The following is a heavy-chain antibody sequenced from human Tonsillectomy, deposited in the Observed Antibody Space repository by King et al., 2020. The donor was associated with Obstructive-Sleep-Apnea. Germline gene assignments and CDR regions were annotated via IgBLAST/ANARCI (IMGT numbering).Heavy chain of an antibody. V-gene: IGHV3-23*04. CDR3: AKDRVYSSDAFDI. J-gene: IGHJ3*02. CDR1: GFTFSNYA. D-gene: IGHD5-18*01. CDR2: ISSSGGST. Sequence: VHLVESGGGLVQPGGSLRLSCAASGFTFSNYAMSWVRQAPGKGLEWVSGISSSGGSTYYADSVKGRFTISRDNSKNTLYVQMNSLRAEDTAVYYCAKDRVYSSDAFDIWGQGTMVTVSS.